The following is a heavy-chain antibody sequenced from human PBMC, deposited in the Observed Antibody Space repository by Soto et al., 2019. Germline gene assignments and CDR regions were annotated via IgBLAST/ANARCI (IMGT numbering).Heavy chain of an antibody. J-gene: IGHJ4*02. CDR2: TYYRAKWFN. CDR1: GDRVSSNSAA. D-gene: IGHD6-19*01. Sequence: SQTLSLSCAISGDRVSSNSAAWNCIIQSRSRGLEWLGRTYYRAKWFNDYAVSVKSRITISPDTSKNQFSLQLNSVTPEDTAVYYCARDRDGSGRTDFDCWGQGTLVTVSS. CDR3: ARDRDGSGRTDFDC. V-gene: IGHV6-1*01.